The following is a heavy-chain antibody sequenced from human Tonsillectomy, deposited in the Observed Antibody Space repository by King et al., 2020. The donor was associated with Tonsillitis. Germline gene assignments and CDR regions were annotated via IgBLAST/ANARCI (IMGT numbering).Heavy chain of an antibody. J-gene: IGHJ4*02. D-gene: IGHD2-2*02. V-gene: IGHV4-34*01. CDR1: GGSFSGYD. CDR2: IKHSGST. CDR3: ARVEGYCSSTSCSTEGY. Sequence: VQLPQWGAGLLKPSETLSLPCAVYGGSFSGYDWSWIRQPPGKGLEWIGEIKHSGSTNYSPSLKSRVTVSADTSKNQFSLKLSSVTAADTAVYYCARVEGYCSSTSCSTEGYWGQGTLVTVSS.